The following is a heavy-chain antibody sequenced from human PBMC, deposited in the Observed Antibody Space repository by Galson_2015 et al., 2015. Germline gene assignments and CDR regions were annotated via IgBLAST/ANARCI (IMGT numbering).Heavy chain of an antibody. CDR1: GYTLTELS. CDR3: ATRADCDIFPLDP. CDR2: FDPEDDKT. V-gene: IGHV1-24*01. J-gene: IGHJ5*02. D-gene: IGHD3-9*01. Sequence: SVKVSCKVSGYTLTELSMHWVRQAPGKGLEWMGGFDPEDDKTIYARKFQGRVTMTEDTSTDTAYMEVSSLSSEDTAVYYCATRADCDIFPLDPWGQGTLGTVSS.